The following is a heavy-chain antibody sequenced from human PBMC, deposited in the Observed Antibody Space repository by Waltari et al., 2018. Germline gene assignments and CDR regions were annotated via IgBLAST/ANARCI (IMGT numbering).Heavy chain of an antibody. V-gene: IGHV3-64D*06. CDR2: SSADGSST. Sequence: EVQLVESGGGLVQPGGSLRLSCSASTFPFTDSAMHWVRQAAGKGLEYVSSSSADGSSTYYADSVKGRFTISRDNSKDTLYLHMSSLRREDTAVYYCVKERGLQRFFDSWGQGTLVTVSS. CDR3: VKERGLQRFFDS. D-gene: IGHD1-1*01. CDR1: TFPFTDSA. J-gene: IGHJ4*02.